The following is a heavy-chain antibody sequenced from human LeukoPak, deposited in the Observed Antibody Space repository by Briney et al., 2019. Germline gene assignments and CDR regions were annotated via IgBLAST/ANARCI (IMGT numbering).Heavy chain of an antibody. CDR3: ARDGRGSSWYGPPWFDP. CDR1: GYTFTSYA. J-gene: IGHJ5*02. Sequence: ASVKFSCKASGYTFTSYAIHWVREAPGQRLEWMGWFNAGNGNTKYSQKFQGRVTITRDTSASTAYMELSSLRSEDTAVYYCARDGRGSSWYGPPWFDPWGQGTLVIVSS. CDR2: FNAGNGNT. D-gene: IGHD6-13*01. V-gene: IGHV1-3*01.